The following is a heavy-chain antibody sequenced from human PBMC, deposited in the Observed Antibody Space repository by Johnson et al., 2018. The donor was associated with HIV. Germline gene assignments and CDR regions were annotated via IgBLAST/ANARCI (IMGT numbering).Heavy chain of an antibody. J-gene: IGHJ3*02. CDR1: GFTFSDYY. CDR2: ISSAGSTI. CDR3: ARDGSSSSWNAFDI. D-gene: IGHD6-6*01. V-gene: IGHV3-11*04. Sequence: VQVVESGGGVVQPGRSLRLSCAASGFTFSDYYMSWIRQAPGKGLEWVSYISSAGSTIYYADSVKGRFTISRDNAKNSLYLQMNRLRAEDTAVYYCARDGSSSSWNAFDIWGQGTMVTVSS.